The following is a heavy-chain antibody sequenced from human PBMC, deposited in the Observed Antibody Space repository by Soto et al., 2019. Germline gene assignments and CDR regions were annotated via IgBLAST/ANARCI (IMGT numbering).Heavy chain of an antibody. CDR2: ISSSGSGSTI. CDR1: GFTFSTSN. Sequence: QPGGSLRLSCAASGFTFSTSNMNWVRQAPGKGLEWISYISSSGSGSTIYYADSVKGRFTMSRDNAQNSLYLQMSSLRAEDTAVYYCAREIVGANALYDYWGQGTQVTVSS. CDR3: AREIVGANALYDY. J-gene: IGHJ4*02. V-gene: IGHV3-48*04. D-gene: IGHD1-26*01.